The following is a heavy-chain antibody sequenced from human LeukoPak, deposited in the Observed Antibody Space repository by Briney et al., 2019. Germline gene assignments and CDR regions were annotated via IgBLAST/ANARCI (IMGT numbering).Heavy chain of an antibody. Sequence: GESLKISCKGSGYSFTSYWIGWVRQMPGKGLEWMGIIYPGDSDTRYSPSFQGQVTISADKSISTAYLQWSSLKASDTAMYYCARQGGVYYYDSSGPGSLDYWGQGTLVTVSS. CDR2: IYPGDSDT. D-gene: IGHD3-22*01. CDR1: GYSFTSYW. V-gene: IGHV5-51*01. J-gene: IGHJ4*02. CDR3: ARQGGVYYYDSSGPGSLDY.